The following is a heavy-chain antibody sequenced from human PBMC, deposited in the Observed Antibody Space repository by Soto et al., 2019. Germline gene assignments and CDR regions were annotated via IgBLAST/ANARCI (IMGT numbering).Heavy chain of an antibody. D-gene: IGHD2-21*02. Sequence: QVQLVQSGAEVKKPGSSVKVSCKASGGTFSSYAISWVRQAPGQGLEWMGGIIPIFGTANYAQKFQGRVTITADESTSTAYVELSSLRAEDTAVYYCARDSWAVVTPVNYYYGMDVWGQGTTVTVSS. V-gene: IGHV1-69*01. J-gene: IGHJ6*02. CDR2: IIPIFGTA. CDR3: ARDSWAVVTPVNYYYGMDV. CDR1: GGTFSSYA.